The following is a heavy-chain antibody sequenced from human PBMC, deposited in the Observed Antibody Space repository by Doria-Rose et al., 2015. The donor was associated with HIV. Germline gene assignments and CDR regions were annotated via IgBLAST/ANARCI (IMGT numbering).Heavy chain of an antibody. CDR3: ARIKSSRWYHKYYFDF. CDR1: GVSLSSPGMG. D-gene: IGHD6-13*01. J-gene: IGHJ4*02. Sequence: QVTLKESGPVLVKPTETLTLTCTVSGVSLSSPGMGASWIRQPPGKALEWLANIFSDDERSYQTSLKSRLTISRGTSKSQVVLTMTDMDTVDTATYYCARIKSSRWYHKYYFDFWGQGTLVIVSA. CDR2: IFSDDER. V-gene: IGHV2-26*01.